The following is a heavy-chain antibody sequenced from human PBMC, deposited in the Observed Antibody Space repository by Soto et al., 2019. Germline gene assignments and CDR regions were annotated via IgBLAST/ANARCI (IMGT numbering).Heavy chain of an antibody. CDR2: VFYTGTT. D-gene: IGHD4-17*01. CDR3: ARSLTVTCFDQ. J-gene: IGHJ4*02. CDR1: GGSMNNNY. Sequence: QVHLQESGPGLVKPSETLSLFCNVSGGSMNNNYWNWIRQAPGKGLEWIGYVFYTGTTNYNRSLKSRVTILDDTAKKQFSLRLSSVTAADTAVYYCARSLTVTCFDQCGPGTRVTVS. V-gene: IGHV4-59*01.